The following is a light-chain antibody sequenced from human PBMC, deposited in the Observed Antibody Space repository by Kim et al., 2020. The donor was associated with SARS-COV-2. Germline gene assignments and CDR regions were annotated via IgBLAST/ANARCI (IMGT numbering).Light chain of an antibody. CDR1: SSDVGGYNF. Sequence: GQSVTISCTGTSSDVGGYNFVSWYQQHPGKAPNLLIYDVTYRPSGVPDRFSGSKSGNTASLTVSGLQAEDEAYYYCCSYAGAYTVAFGGGTQLTVL. CDR3: CSYAGAYTVA. J-gene: IGLJ2*01. CDR2: DVT. V-gene: IGLV2-11*03.